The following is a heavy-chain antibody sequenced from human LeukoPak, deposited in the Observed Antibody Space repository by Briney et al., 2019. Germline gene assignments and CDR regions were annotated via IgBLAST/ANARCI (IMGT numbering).Heavy chain of an antibody. J-gene: IGHJ4*02. CDR1: GFTFSSYA. V-gene: IGHV3-23*01. CDR3: AKGEGRIAVAGTGDY. D-gene: IGHD6-19*01. CDR2: ISGSGGST. Sequence: GGSLRLSCAASGFTFSSYAMSWVRQAPGKGLEWVSAISGSGGSTYYADSVKGRFTISRDNAKNSLYLQMNSLRAEDTAVYYCAKGEGRIAVAGTGDYWGQGTLVTVSS.